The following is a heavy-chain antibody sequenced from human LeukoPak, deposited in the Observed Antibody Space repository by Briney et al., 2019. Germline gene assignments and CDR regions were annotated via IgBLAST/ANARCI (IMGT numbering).Heavy chain of an antibody. D-gene: IGHD2-21*02. CDR3: AKGQLRRAYCGGDCQNWFDP. CDR2: ISGSGGST. Sequence: GGTLRLSCAASGFTFSNYAMNWVRQAPGKGLEWVSAISGSGGSTYYADSVKGRFTISRDNSKNTLYLQMNSLRAEDTAVYYCAKGQLRRAYCGGDCQNWFDPWGQGTLVTVSS. J-gene: IGHJ5*02. V-gene: IGHV3-23*01. CDR1: GFTFSNYA.